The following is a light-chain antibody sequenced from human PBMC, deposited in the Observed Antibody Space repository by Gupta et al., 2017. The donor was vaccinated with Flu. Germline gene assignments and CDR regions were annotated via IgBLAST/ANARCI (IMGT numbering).Light chain of an antibody. V-gene: IGLV2-14*01. Sequence: SALTQPVSVSGSSGQSITVPWTGTSSDVGRSDYVSWYQQYPDKAPKLIIYDVNNRPSGVSSRFSGSKSGNTASLTISGLQAEDETDYYCSSYTSGSTFYVFGTGTKVTVL. CDR1: SSDVGRSDY. CDR3: SSYTSGSTFYV. J-gene: IGLJ1*01. CDR2: DVN.